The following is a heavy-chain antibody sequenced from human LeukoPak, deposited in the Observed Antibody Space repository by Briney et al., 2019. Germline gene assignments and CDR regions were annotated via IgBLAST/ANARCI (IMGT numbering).Heavy chain of an antibody. CDR3: ARAPVSSGRGAFCYPVDY. V-gene: IGHV3-74*01. CDR2: INSDWSST. J-gene: IGHJ4*02. Sequence: GGSLRLSCAASGFTFSSYWMHWVRQAPGKGLVWVSRINSDWSSTSYADSVKGRFTISRDNAKNTVSLHMNSLTAEDAPVYYCARAPVSSGRGAFCYPVDYWGPGILVTVSS. D-gene: IGHD2-15*01. CDR1: GFTFSSYW.